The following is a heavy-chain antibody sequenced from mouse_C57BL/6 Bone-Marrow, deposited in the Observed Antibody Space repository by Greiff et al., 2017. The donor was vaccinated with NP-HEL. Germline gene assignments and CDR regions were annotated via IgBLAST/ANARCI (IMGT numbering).Heavy chain of an antibody. CDR3: ARNTVGFAY. D-gene: IGHD1-1*01. Sequence: VQLQQPGAELVRPGSSVKLSCKASGYTFTSYWMDWVKKRPGQGLEWIGNIYPSDSETHYNQKFKDKATLTVDKSSSTAYMQLSSLTSEDSAVYYCARNTVGFAYWGQGTLVTVSA. J-gene: IGHJ3*01. V-gene: IGHV1-61*01. CDR2: IYPSDSET. CDR1: GYTFTSYW.